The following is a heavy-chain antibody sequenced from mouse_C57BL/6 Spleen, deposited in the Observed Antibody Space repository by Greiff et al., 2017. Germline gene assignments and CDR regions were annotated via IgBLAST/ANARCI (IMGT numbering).Heavy chain of an antibody. D-gene: IGHD2-4*01. CDR1: GYTFTSYG. V-gene: IGHV1-81*01. Sequence: QVQLKESGAELARPGASVKLSCKASGYTFTSYGISWVKQRTGQGLEWIGEIYPRSGNTYYNEKFKGKATLTADKSSSTAYMELRSLTSEDSAVYFCARRYDYDGAWFAYWGQGTLVTVSA. CDR3: ARRYDYDGAWFAY. J-gene: IGHJ3*01. CDR2: IYPRSGNT.